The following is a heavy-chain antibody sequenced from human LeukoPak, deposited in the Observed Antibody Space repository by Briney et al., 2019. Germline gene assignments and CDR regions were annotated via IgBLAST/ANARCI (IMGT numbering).Heavy chain of an antibody. CDR3: ARASGFDGWFDP. CDR1: GYTFTGYY. Sequence: ASVKVSCKASGYTFTGYYMHWVRQAPGQGLEWMGWINPNSGGTNYAQKFQGRVTMTRDTSISTAYMELSRLRSDDTAVYYCARASGFDGWFDPWGQGTLVTVSS. CDR2: INPNSGGT. V-gene: IGHV1-2*02. D-gene: IGHD3-16*01. J-gene: IGHJ5*02.